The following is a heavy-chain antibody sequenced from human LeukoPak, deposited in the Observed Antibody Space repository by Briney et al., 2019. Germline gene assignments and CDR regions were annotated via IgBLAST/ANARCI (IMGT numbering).Heavy chain of an antibody. D-gene: IGHD3-22*01. CDR1: GGSISSGDYY. J-gene: IGHJ2*01. V-gene: IGHV4-30-4*01. CDR2: IYYSGST. CDR3: ARGGGWLFEDWYCDL. Sequence: SQTLSLTCTVSGGSISSGDYYWSWIRQPPGQSLEWIGNIYYSGSTYYNTSLKSRVTISVDTSKNQFSLKLSSVTAADTAVYYCARGGGWLFEDWYCDLWGRGTLVTVSS.